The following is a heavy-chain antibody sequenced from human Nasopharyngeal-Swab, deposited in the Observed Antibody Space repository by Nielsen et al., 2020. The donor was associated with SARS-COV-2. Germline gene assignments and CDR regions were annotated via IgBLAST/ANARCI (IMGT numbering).Heavy chain of an antibody. D-gene: IGHD6-13*01. V-gene: IGHV3-33*01. CDR1: GFTFSSYG. CDR2: IWYDGSNK. Sequence: GGSLRLSCAASGFTFSSYGMHWVRQAPGKGLEWVAVIWYDGSNKYYADSVKGRFTISRDNSKNTLYLQMNSLRAEDTAVYYCARDLRQQLVLDAFDIWGQGTMVTVSS. CDR3: ARDLRQQLVLDAFDI. J-gene: IGHJ3*02.